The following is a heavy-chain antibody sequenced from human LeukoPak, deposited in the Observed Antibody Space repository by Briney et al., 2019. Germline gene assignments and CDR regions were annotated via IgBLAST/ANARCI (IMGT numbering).Heavy chain of an antibody. CDR1: GGSFSGYY. V-gene: IGHV4-34*01. J-gene: IGHJ3*02. D-gene: IGHD3-10*01. CDR2: INHSGST. Sequence: SETLSLTCAVYGGSFSGYYWSWIRQPPGKGLEWIGEINHSGSTNYSPSLKSRVTISVDTSKNQFSLKLSSVTAADTAVYYCARHPSPSSYGEISAFDIWGQGTMVTVSS. CDR3: ARHPSPSSYGEISAFDI.